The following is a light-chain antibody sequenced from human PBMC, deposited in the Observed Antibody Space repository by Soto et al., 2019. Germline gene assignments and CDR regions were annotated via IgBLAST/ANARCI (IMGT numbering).Light chain of an antibody. CDR2: SAS. J-gene: IGKJ4*01. V-gene: IGKV3-15*01. Sequence: ETVMTQSPATLSVSPGERATLSCRASQSVNSNLAWYQQKPGQAPRLLIYSASTRATGIPARFSGTGSGTEFTLIISSLQSEDFAVYYCQQYHKWPLTFGGGTKVDIK. CDR1: QSVNSN. CDR3: QQYHKWPLT.